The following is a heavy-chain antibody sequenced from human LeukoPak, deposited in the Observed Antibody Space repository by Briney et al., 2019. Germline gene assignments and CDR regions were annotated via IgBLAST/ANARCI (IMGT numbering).Heavy chain of an antibody. CDR2: INHSGST. CDR1: GGSFSGYY. Sequence: SETLSLTCAVYGGSFSGYYWSWIRQPPGKGLEWIGEINHSGSTNYNPSLKSRVTISVDTSKNQFSLKLSSVTAADTAVYYCARSAGSGWYSFDYWGQGTLVTVSS. V-gene: IGHV4-34*01. CDR3: ARSAGSGWYSFDY. J-gene: IGHJ4*02. D-gene: IGHD6-19*01.